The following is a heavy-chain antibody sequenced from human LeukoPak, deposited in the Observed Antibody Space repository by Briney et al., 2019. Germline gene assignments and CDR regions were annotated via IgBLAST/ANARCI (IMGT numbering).Heavy chain of an antibody. J-gene: IGHJ4*02. Sequence: SETLSLTCTVSGGPISSYYWSWIRQPPGKGLEWIGYIYYSGSTNYNPSLKSRVTISVDTSKNQFSLKLSSVTAADTAVYYCARGRDIVVVVAATRGFDYWGQGTLVTVSS. CDR2: IYYSGST. CDR1: GGPISSYY. V-gene: IGHV4-59*12. CDR3: ARGRDIVVVVAATRGFDY. D-gene: IGHD2-15*01.